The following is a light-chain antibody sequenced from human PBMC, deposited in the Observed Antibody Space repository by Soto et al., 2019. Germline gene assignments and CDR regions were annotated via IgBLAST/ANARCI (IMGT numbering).Light chain of an antibody. Sequence: DIQMTQSPSTLSASVGDRVTITCRASQSIRSWLAWYQQKPGKAPKLLIYDASSLESGVPSRFSGSGSGTEFTLTIRSLQPDDFATYYCQQYNSYSQRFGGGTKVEIK. V-gene: IGKV1-5*01. CDR1: QSIRSW. CDR3: QQYNSYSQR. J-gene: IGKJ4*02. CDR2: DAS.